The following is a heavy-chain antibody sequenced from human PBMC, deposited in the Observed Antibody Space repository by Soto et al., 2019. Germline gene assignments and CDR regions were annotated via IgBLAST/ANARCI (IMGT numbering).Heavy chain of an antibody. V-gene: IGHV3-23*01. Sequence: EVQLLESGGGLVQPGGSLRLSCAASGFTFSSYAMSWVRQAPGKGLEWVSDISDSGGSTYSADSVKGRFTISRDNSKNTLYLQMNSLRVEDTAVYYCAKDVDAYSLFYGMDVWGQGTTVTVSS. CDR2: ISDSGGST. CDR3: AKDVDAYSLFYGMDV. D-gene: IGHD4-4*01. CDR1: GFTFSSYA. J-gene: IGHJ6*02.